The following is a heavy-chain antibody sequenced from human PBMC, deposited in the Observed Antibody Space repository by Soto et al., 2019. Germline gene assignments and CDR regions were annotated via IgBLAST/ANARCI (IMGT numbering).Heavy chain of an antibody. Sequence: ASVKVSCKASGYTLNKYAMHWVRQAPGQRLEWMGWINTGNGDTKYSQKFQGRLTITRDTPASTAYVELSSLRPEDTAVYYCARDLPGYRITWLYYHGMDVWGQGTTVTVSS. V-gene: IGHV1-3*04. J-gene: IGHJ6*02. CDR2: INTGNGDT. CDR1: GYTLNKYA. CDR3: ARDLPGYRITWLYYHGMDV. D-gene: IGHD1-1*01.